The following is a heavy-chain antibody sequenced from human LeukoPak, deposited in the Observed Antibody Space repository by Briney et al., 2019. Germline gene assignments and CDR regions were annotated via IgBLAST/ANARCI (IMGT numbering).Heavy chain of an antibody. CDR3: AIRTPVDIVATLGERVKKGLDY. D-gene: IGHD5-12*01. CDR2: MNPNSGNT. Sequence: GASVKVSCKAPGYTFTSYDINWLRQATGQGLEWMGWMNPNSGNTGYAQKFQGRVTMTRNTSMSTAYMELSSLRSEDTAVYYCAIRTPVDIVATLGERVKKGLDYLGQGTLVTVSS. J-gene: IGHJ4*02. CDR1: GYTFTSYD. V-gene: IGHV1-8*01.